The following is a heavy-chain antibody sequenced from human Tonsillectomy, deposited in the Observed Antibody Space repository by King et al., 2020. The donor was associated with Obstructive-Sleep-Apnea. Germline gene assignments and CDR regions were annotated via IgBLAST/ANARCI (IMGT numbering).Heavy chain of an antibody. Sequence: LQLQDSGPGLVKPSETLSLTCTVSGGALSSSGYYWGWIGQAPGGGLGWIGNIYNSGSTYYNPSLKSRATILVEMSTNQFSLRLGSVTAADTAGYFCAWTDSSGYVVQYYYYGMDAWGQGTTVTVSS. J-gene: IGHJ6*02. V-gene: IGHV4-39*07. CDR1: GGALSSSGYY. D-gene: IGHD3-22*01. CDR3: AWTDSSGYVVQYYYYGMDA. CDR2: IYNSGST.